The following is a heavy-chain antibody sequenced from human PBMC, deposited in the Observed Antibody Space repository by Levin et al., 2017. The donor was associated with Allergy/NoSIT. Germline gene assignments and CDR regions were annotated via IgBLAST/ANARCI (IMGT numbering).Heavy chain of an antibody. V-gene: IGHV3-21*01. Sequence: LSLTCAASGFTFSSYSMNWVRQAPGKGLEWVSSISSSSSYIYYADSVKGRFTISRDNAKNSLYLQMNSLRAEDTAVYYCARAAIVVVVAATNFDYWGQGTLVTVSS. CDR2: ISSSSSYI. CDR3: ARAAIVVVVAATNFDY. J-gene: IGHJ4*02. D-gene: IGHD2-15*01. CDR1: GFTFSSYS.